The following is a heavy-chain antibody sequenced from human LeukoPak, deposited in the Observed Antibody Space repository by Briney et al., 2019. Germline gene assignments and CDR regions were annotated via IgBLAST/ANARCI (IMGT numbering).Heavy chain of an antibody. CDR2: INPNSGGT. CDR1: GYTFTGYY. Sequence: ASVKVSCKASGYTFTGYYMHWVRLAPGQGLEWMGRINPNSGGTNYAQKFQGRVTMTRDTSISTAYMELSRLRSDDTAVYYCARAERRDGYNYDFDYWGQGTLVTVSS. D-gene: IGHD5-24*01. J-gene: IGHJ4*02. V-gene: IGHV1-2*06. CDR3: ARAERRDGYNYDFDY.